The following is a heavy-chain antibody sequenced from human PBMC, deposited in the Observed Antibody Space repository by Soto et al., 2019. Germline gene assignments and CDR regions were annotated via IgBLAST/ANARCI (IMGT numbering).Heavy chain of an antibody. CDR1: GGSFSGYY. CDR3: ARGPPLDIVVVVAATHSPTFDY. J-gene: IGHJ4*02. Sequence: QVQLQQWGAGLLKPSETLSLTCAVYGGSFSGYYWSWIRQPPGKGLEWIGEINHSGSTNYNPSLKSRVTISVDTSKNQFSLKLSSVTAADTAVYYCARGPPLDIVVVVAATHSPTFDYWGQGTLVTVSS. CDR2: INHSGST. D-gene: IGHD2-15*01. V-gene: IGHV4-34*01.